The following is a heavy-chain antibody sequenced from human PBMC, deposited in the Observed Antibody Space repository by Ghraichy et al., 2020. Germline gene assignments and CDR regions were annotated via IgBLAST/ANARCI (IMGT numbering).Heavy chain of an antibody. CDR3: TTDPLHRVDY. D-gene: IGHD4-11*01. J-gene: IGHJ4*02. V-gene: IGHV3-15*01. CDR2: IKSKNDGGTT. CDR1: GFTFSNAW. Sequence: GGSLRLSCAASGFTFSNAWMSWVRQAPGKGLEWVGRIKSKNDGGTTDYAAPVKGRFTISRDDSENTLYVQMNSLKTEDTAVYYCTTDPLHRVDYWGQGTLVTVSS.